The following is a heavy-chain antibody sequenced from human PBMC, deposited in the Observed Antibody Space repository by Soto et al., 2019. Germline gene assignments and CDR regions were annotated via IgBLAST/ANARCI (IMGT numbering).Heavy chain of an antibody. V-gene: IGHV3-7*01. J-gene: IGHJ4*02. CDR2: IKQDGSEK. CDR3: ARAGAAAGTICDY. CDR1: GFTFSSYW. D-gene: IGHD6-13*01. Sequence: GGSLRLSCAASGFTFSSYWMSWVRQAPGKGLEWVANIKQDGSEKYYVDSVKGRFTISRDNAKNSLYLQMNSLRAEDTAVYYCARAGAAAGTICDYWGQGTLVTVSS.